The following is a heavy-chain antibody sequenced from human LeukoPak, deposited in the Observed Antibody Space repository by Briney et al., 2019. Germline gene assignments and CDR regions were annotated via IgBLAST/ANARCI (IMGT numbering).Heavy chain of an antibody. J-gene: IGHJ6*02. D-gene: IGHD6-13*01. CDR1: GGSFSGYY. Sequence: SETLSLTCAVYGGSFSGYYWSWIRQPPGKGLEWIGEINHSGSTNYNPSHKSRVTISVDTSKNQFSLRVSSVTAADTAVYYCARGPLAAAGTLTYYYYGKDVWRQGTTVTVSS. CDR3: ARGPLAAAGTLTYYYYGKDV. V-gene: IGHV4-34*01. CDR2: INHSGST.